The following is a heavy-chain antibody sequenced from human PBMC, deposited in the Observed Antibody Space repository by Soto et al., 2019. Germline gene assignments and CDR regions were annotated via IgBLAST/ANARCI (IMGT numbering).Heavy chain of an antibody. CDR2: ISADNGNT. CDR1: GYNFISYG. J-gene: IGHJ4*02. V-gene: IGHV1-18*01. Sequence: ASVKVSCKASGYNFISYGISWVRQAPGQGLEWMGWISADNGNTKYSQKFQGRVTITRDTSASTAYMEVSSLRSEDTAVYYCARGASPLIDYWGQGTLVTVSS. CDR3: ARGASPLIDY. D-gene: IGHD1-26*01.